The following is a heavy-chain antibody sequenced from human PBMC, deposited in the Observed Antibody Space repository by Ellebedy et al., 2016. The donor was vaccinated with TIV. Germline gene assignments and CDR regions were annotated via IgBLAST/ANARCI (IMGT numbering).Heavy chain of an antibody. CDR3: AKGLFDSSGWSGDY. D-gene: IGHD6-19*01. CDR2: IYSGGST. V-gene: IGHV3-53*01. J-gene: IGHJ4*02. CDR1: GFTVSSNY. Sequence: GESLKISCAASGFTVSSNYMSWVRQAPGKGLEWVSVIYSGGSTYYADSVKGRFTISRDNSKNTLYLQMNSLRAEDTAVYYCAKGLFDSSGWSGDYWGQGTLVTVSS.